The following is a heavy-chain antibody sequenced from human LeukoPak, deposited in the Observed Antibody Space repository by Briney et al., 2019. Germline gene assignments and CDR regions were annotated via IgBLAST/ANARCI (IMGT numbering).Heavy chain of an antibody. CDR1: GFTFSSYA. J-gene: IGHJ6*03. CDR3: ARRRSSWENYYYMDV. V-gene: IGHV3-23*01. CDR2: ISGSGGST. D-gene: IGHD6-13*01. Sequence: GGSLRLSCAASGFTFSSYAMSWVRQAPGKGLEWVSAISGSGGSTYYADSVKGRFTISRDNSKNTLYLQMNSLRVEDTAVYYCARRRSSWENYYYMDVWGKGTTVTVSS.